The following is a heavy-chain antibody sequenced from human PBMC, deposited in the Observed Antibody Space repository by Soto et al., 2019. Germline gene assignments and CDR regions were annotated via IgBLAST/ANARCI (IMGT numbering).Heavy chain of an antibody. Sequence: EVQLVESGGGLVQPGGSLRLSCAASGFTVSSNYMSWVRQAPGKGLEWVSVIYSGGSTYYADSVKGRFTISRDNSKNTLYLQMNSLRAEDTAVYYCARVGRDITGTLSSGMDVWGQGTTVTVSS. V-gene: IGHV3-66*01. CDR2: IYSGGST. D-gene: IGHD1-7*01. CDR3: ARVGRDITGTLSSGMDV. CDR1: GFTVSSNY. J-gene: IGHJ6*02.